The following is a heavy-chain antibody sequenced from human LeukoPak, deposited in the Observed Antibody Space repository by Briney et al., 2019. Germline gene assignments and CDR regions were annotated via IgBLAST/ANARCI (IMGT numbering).Heavy chain of an antibody. CDR1: GDSASSNSAA. J-gene: IGHJ4*02. V-gene: IGHV6-1*01. D-gene: IGHD6-13*01. Sequence: SQTLSLTCAISGDSASSNSAAWSWIRQSPSRGLEWLGRTYYRSKWYNDYAESVKSRINIKPDTSKNQFSLQLNSVTPEDTAVYYCARDQAGLDYWGQGTLVTVSS. CDR2: TYYRSKWYN. CDR3: ARDQAGLDY.